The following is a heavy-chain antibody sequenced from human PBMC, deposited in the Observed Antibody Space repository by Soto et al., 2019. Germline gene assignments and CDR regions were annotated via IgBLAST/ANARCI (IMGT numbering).Heavy chain of an antibody. Sequence: GGSLELSCAASGFPFNSCAVSWVRQAPGKGLEWVSAISGSGGSTYYADSVKGRFTISRDNSKNTLYLQMNSLRAEDTAVYYCAMSLRYFDWLLLDYWGQGTLVTVSS. CDR3: AMSLRYFDWLLLDY. D-gene: IGHD3-9*01. J-gene: IGHJ4*02. CDR2: ISGSGGST. V-gene: IGHV3-23*01. CDR1: GFPFNSCA.